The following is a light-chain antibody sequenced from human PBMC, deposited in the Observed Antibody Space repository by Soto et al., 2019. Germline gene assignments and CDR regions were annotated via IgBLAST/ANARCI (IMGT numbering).Light chain of an antibody. V-gene: IGLV2-14*01. CDR2: EVG. CDR3: NSYTSSSTHV. J-gene: IGLJ1*01. CDR1: SSDVGGHNH. Sequence: ALTQPASVSGSPGQSITISCTGSSSDVGGHNHVSWYQQHPGKAPKLIIYEVGNRPSGVSNRFSGSKSGNTASLTISEFQAEDEADYYCNSYTSSSTHVFGTGTKVTVL.